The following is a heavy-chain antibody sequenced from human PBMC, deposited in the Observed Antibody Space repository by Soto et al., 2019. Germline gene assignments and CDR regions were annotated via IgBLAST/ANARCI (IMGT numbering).Heavy chain of an antibody. CDR3: ARQDRSYNWFDP. CDR1: GGSISSYF. D-gene: IGHD3-10*01. J-gene: IGHJ5*02. Sequence: PSETLSLTCTVSGGSISSYFWNWIRQPPGKGLEWIGYIYYSGSTNYNPSLKSRVSISVDTSKNQFSLKLSSVTAADTAVYYCARQDRSYNWFDPWGQGTLVTVSS. V-gene: IGHV4-59*08. CDR2: IYYSGST.